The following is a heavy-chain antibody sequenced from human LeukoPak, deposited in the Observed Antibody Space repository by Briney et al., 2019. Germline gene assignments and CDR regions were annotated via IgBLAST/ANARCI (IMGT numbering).Heavy chain of an antibody. CDR1: GGSISSGGYY. CDR2: IYHSGST. V-gene: IGHV4-30-2*01. J-gene: IGHJ4*02. CDR3: ARTYGSGSYRPFGY. D-gene: IGHD3-10*01. Sequence: SETLSLTCTVSGGSISSGGYYWSWIRQPPGKGLEWIGYIYHSGSTYYNTSLKSRVTISVDRSKNQFSLKLSSVTAADTAVYYCARTYGSGSYRPFGYWGQGTLVTVSS.